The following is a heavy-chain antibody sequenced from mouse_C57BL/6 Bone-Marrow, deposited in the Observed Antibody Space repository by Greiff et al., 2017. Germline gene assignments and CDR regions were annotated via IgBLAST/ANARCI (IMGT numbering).Heavy chain of an antibody. J-gene: IGHJ4*01. CDR3: SRYDYGDY. Sequence: EVKLQQSGPELVKPGASVKISCKASGYSFTDYNMNWVKQSKGKSLEWIGVINPNYGTTSYQQKFKGKATLTVDQSSSTVYMQRNSLTSEDSAVYYCSRYDYGDYWGQGTSVTVSS. V-gene: IGHV1-39*01. CDR2: INPNYGTT. CDR1: GYSFTDYN. D-gene: IGHD2-4*01.